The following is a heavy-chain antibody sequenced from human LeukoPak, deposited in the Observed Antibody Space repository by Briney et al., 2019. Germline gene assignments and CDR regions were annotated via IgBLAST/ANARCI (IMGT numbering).Heavy chain of an antibody. D-gene: IGHD1-26*01. V-gene: IGHV1-2*02. CDR2: INPHSGGT. J-gene: IGHJ4*02. Sequence: ASVKVSCKASGYTFTDFYMHWVRQAPGQGLEWMGWINPHSGGTDHAQKFQGRVTMTRDTSISTAYMELSRLRSDDTAVYYCARDMDSGPDFFDYWGLGTLVTVSS. CDR3: ARDMDSGPDFFDY. CDR1: GYTFTDFY.